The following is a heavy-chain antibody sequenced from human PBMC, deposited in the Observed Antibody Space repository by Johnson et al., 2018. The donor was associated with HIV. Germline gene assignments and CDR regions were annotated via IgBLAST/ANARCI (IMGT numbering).Heavy chain of an antibody. CDR2: ISSSGSPI. CDR3: ARQNYYDSSGQGGGLDI. D-gene: IGHD3-22*01. J-gene: IGHJ3*02. V-gene: IGHV3-11*01. Sequence: QVQLVESGGGVVRPGESLRLSCAASGFTFDDHGMSWVRQAPGKGLEWVSYISSSGSPIYYADSVKGRFTISRDNAKNSLFLQINRLRAEDTALYYCARQNYYDSSGQGGGLDIWGQGTMVTVSS. CDR1: GFTFDDHG.